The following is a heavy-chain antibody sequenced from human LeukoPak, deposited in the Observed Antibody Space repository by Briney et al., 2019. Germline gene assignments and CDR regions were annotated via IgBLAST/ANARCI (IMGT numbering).Heavy chain of an antibody. J-gene: IGHJ6*02. Sequence: GGSLRLSCAASGFTFSSYAMHWVRQAPGKGLEWVAVISYDGSNKYYADSVKGRFTTSRDNSKNTLYLQMNSLRAEDTAVYYCARDRGGLDYYYYGMDVWGQGTTVTVSS. CDR1: GFTFSSYA. D-gene: IGHD3-10*01. CDR3: ARDRGGLDYYYYGMDV. V-gene: IGHV3-30-3*01. CDR2: ISYDGSNK.